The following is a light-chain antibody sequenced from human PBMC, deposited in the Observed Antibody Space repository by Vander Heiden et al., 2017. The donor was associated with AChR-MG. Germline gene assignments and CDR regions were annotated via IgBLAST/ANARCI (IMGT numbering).Light chain of an antibody. Sequence: QSVLTQPPSVSGAPGQRVTISCTGSSTNIGAGYDLHWYQQLPGTAPKLLIYGNNNRPSGVPDRFSGSKSGTSASLAITGLQAEDEADYYCQSYDSSLSAFYVFGTGTKVTVL. CDR1: STNIGAGYD. CDR3: QSYDSSLSAFYV. V-gene: IGLV1-40*01. CDR2: GNN. J-gene: IGLJ1*01.